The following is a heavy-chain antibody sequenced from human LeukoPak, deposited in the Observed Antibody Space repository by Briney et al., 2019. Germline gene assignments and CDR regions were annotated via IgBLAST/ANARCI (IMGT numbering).Heavy chain of an antibody. Sequence: GGSLRLSCTASGFTFSSYTMNWVRQAPGKGLEWVSSISSTTYYLYHADSLKGRFTASRDNSKNSLYLQMNDLRAEDTAIYYCTREGYGDYVEGFDIWGQGVMVTVSS. V-gene: IGHV3-21*01. CDR1: GFTFSSYT. CDR3: TREGYGDYVEGFDI. D-gene: IGHD4-17*01. CDR2: ISSTTYYL. J-gene: IGHJ3*02.